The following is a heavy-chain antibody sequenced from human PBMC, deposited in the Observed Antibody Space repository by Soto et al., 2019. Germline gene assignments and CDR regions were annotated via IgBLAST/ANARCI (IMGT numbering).Heavy chain of an antibody. J-gene: IGHJ3*02. CDR2: ISCSGGST. CDR3: ARETSTSPFDI. Sequence: GGSLRLSCAASGFTFSSYAMSWVRQAPGKGLEWVSAISCSGGSTYYADSVKGRFTISRDNAKNTLYLQMNSLRAEDTALYHCARETSTSPFDIWGQGTMVTVSS. CDR1: GFTFSSYA. D-gene: IGHD2-2*01. V-gene: IGHV3-23*01.